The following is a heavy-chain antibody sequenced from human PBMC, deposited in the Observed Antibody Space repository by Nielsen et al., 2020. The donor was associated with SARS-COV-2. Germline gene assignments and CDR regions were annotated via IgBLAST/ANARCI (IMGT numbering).Heavy chain of an antibody. D-gene: IGHD3-10*01. Sequence: GESLKIACAASGFTFSNPWMNWVRQAPGKGMEWVGRIKSKVDGGTTDYAGPVKGRFTISRDDSKNTLYLQMNSLKTEDTAVYYCTTGGITMVRGFMQYWVQCTLVTVSP. V-gene: IGHV3-15*01. J-gene: IGHJ1*01. CDR3: TTGGITMVRGFMQY. CDR2: IKSKVDGGTT. CDR1: GFTFSNPW.